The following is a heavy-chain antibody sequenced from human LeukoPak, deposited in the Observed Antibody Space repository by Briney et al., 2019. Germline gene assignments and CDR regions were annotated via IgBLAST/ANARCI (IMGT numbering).Heavy chain of an antibody. Sequence: GASVKVSCKASGGTFSSYAISWVRQAPGQGLEWMGGIIPIFGTANYAQKFQGRVTITADESTSTAYMELSSLRSEDTAVYYFARATFYGDYFYYFDYWGQGTLVTVSS. CDR3: ARATFYGDYFYYFDY. J-gene: IGHJ4*02. D-gene: IGHD4-17*01. V-gene: IGHV1-69*13. CDR1: GGTFSSYA. CDR2: IIPIFGTA.